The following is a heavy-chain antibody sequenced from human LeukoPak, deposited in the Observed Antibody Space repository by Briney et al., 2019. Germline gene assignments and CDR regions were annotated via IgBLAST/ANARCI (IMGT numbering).Heavy chain of an antibody. D-gene: IGHD3-16*02. CDR1: GGSISGSSYY. J-gene: IGHJ4*02. CDR3: ARHDYDYIWGSYRPAPIVFDY. CDR2: IYYSGST. Sequence: PSETLSLTCTVSGGSISGSSYYWGWIRQPPGKGLEWIGSIYYSGSTYYNPSLKSRVTISVDTSKNQFSLKLSSVTAADTAVYYCARHDYDYIWGSYRPAPIVFDYWGQGTLVTVSS. V-gene: IGHV4-39*01.